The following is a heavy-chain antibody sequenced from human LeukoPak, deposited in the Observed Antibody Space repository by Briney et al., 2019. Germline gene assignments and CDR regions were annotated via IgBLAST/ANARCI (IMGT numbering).Heavy chain of an antibody. J-gene: IGHJ6*02. CDR2: ISYDGSNK. Sequence: PGGSLRLSCAASGFTFSSYAMHWVRQAPGKGLEWVAVISYDGSNKYYADSVKGRFTISRDNSKNTLYLQMNSLRAEDTAVYYCALVGATTDYYGMDVWGQGTTVTVSS. D-gene: IGHD1-26*01. CDR3: ALVGATTDYYGMDV. V-gene: IGHV3-30-3*01. CDR1: GFTFSSYA.